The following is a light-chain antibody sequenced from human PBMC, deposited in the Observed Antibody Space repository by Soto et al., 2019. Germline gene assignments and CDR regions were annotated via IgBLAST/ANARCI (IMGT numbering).Light chain of an antibody. CDR1: QSVGST. Sequence: EIVMTQSPGTLSVSPGERATLSCRASQSVGSTLAWYQLKPGQAPRLLIYGASTSASGIPARFSGSGSGAEFTLTISSLQSEDFAVYYCQQFNDWPRTFGLGTKLEI. V-gene: IGKV3-15*01. CDR2: GAS. J-gene: IGKJ2*01. CDR3: QQFNDWPRT.